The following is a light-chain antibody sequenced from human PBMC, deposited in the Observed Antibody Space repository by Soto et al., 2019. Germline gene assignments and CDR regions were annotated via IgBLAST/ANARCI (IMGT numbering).Light chain of an antibody. CDR2: DVS. CDR1: SSDVAEYKY. CDR3: SAYTTSIALYV. V-gene: IGLV2-14*03. J-gene: IGLJ1*01. Sequence: QSVLTQPASVSGSPGQSITISCTETSSDVAEYKYVSWYQQHPGRAPKLIIYDVSNRPSGVSNRFSGSKPGSTASLTISGLQAEDEADYYCSAYTTSIALYVFGAGTKVTVL.